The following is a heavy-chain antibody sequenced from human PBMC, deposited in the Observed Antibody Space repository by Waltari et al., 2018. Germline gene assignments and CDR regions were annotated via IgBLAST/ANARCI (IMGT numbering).Heavy chain of an antibody. Sequence: QLQLQESGPGLVKPSETLSPTCTVPGGPISTTSYHWRWLRQPPGKGLEWIGSFYYGGKTYYNPSLQSRITISVDTSKNQFSLKLNSVTAADTAVYYCARPCCVGGGALLSLDLWGQGTLVTVSS. V-gene: IGHV4-39*01. CDR3: ARPCCVGGGALLSLDL. D-gene: IGHD3-16*01. CDR2: FYYGGKT. CDR1: GGPISTTSYH. J-gene: IGHJ5*02.